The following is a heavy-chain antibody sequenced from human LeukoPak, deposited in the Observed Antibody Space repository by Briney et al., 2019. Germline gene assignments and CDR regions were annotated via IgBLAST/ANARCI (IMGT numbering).Heavy chain of an antibody. J-gene: IGHJ5*02. CDR1: GFTFTSSA. Sequence: GASVKVSCKASGFTFTSSAVQWVRQARGQRLEWIGWIAVGSGNTNYAQKFQERVTITRDMSTSTAYMELSSLRSEDTAVYYCAAVSRYDWFDPWGQGTLVTVSS. D-gene: IGHD3-9*01. CDR3: AAVSRYDWFDP. CDR2: IAVGSGNT. V-gene: IGHV1-58*01.